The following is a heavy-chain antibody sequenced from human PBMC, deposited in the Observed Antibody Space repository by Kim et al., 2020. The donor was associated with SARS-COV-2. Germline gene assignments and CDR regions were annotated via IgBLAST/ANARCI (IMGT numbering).Heavy chain of an antibody. Sequence: SETLSLTCTVSSGSISSYLWNWIRQPPGKGLEWIGYIYYRGNTNYNPSLKSRVTISVDTSSNQFSLKLTSVTAADTAVYYCARLAGSREGNSADYKYYFDYWGQGALVTVSS. CDR1: SGSISSYL. V-gene: IGHV4-59*08. CDR2: IYYRGNT. D-gene: IGHD4-17*01. J-gene: IGHJ4*02. CDR3: ARLAGSREGNSADYKYYFDY.